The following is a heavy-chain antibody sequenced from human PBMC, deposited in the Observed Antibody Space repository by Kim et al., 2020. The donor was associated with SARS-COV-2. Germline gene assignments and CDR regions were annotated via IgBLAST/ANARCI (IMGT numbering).Heavy chain of an antibody. Sequence: SETLSLTCAVYGGSFSGYYWSWIRQPPGKGLEWIGEINHSGSTNYNPSLKSRVTISVDTSKNQFSLKLSSVTAADTAVYYCARTGPPQGVSDYYYMDVWGKGTTVTVSS. CDR1: GGSFSGYY. D-gene: IGHD3-10*01. J-gene: IGHJ6*03. V-gene: IGHV4-34*01. CDR2: INHSGST. CDR3: ARTGPPQGVSDYYYMDV.